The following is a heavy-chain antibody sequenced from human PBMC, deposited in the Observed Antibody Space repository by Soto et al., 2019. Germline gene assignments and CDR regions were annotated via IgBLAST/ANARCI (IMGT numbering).Heavy chain of an antibody. Sequence: QVQLVQSGAEVKKPGSSVKVSCKASGGTFSSYAISLVRQAPGQGLEWMGGIIPIFGTANYAQKFQGSVTITADESMSTANIEPSSLSYEETAVYYCARGKWRTSYGDWFWPFDYWGQGTLVTVCS. CDR2: IIPIFGTA. J-gene: IGHJ4*02. D-gene: IGHD4-17*01. CDR1: GGTFSSYA. V-gene: IGHV1-69*01. CDR3: ARGKWRTSYGDWFWPFDY.